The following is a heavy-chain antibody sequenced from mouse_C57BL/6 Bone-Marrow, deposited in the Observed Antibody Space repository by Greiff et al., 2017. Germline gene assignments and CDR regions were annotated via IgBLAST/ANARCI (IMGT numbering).Heavy chain of an antibody. CDR1: GFNIKDYY. J-gene: IGHJ2*01. CDR2: IDPEDGET. Sequence: VQLQQSGAELVKPGASVKLSCTASGFNIKDYYMHWVKQRTEQGLEWIGRIDPEDGETKYAPKFQGKATITADTSSNTASLPRSSQTTEDTAVYSCARSVAWVVANFHHWYFDVWGQGTPRTVSS. D-gene: IGHD1-1*01. V-gene: IGHV14-2*01. CDR3: ARSVAWVVANFHHWYFDV.